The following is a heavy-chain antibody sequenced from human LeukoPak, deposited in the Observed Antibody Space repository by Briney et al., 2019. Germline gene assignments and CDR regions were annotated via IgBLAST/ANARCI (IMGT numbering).Heavy chain of an antibody. V-gene: IGHV3-66*01. Sequence: GGSLRLSCAASGFTVSSNYMNWVRQAPGKGLEWVSVIYSGNSVYYADSVKGRFTISRDSSKNTLYLQMNSLRAEDTAVYYCARESMDAFDVWGQGTMVTVSS. D-gene: IGHD3/OR15-3a*01. CDR1: GFTVSSNY. CDR2: IYSGNSV. J-gene: IGHJ3*01. CDR3: ARESMDAFDV.